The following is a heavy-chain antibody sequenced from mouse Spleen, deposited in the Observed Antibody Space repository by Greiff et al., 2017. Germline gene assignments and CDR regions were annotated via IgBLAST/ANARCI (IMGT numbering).Heavy chain of an antibody. V-gene: IGHV1-55*01. CDR1: GYTFTSYW. CDR3: ARGGMEVPYAMDY. CDR2: IYPGSGST. D-gene: IGHD1-1*02. J-gene: IGHJ4*01. Sequence: QVQLKQSGAELVKPGASVKMSCKASGYTFTSYWITWVKQRPGQGLEWIGDIYPGSGSTNYNEKFKSKATLTVDTSSSTAYMQLSSLTSEDSAVYYCARGGMEVPYAMDYWGQGTSVTVSS.